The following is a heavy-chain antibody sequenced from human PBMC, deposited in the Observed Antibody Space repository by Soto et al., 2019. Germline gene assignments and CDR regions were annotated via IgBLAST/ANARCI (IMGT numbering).Heavy chain of an antibody. CDR1: GGTFSSYA. CDR2: IIPIFGTA. Sequence: QVQLVQSGAEVKKPGSSVKVSCKASGGTFSSYAISWVRQAPGQGLEWMGGIIPIFGTANYAQKFQGRVTISADESTSTAYMELSSLRSEDTAVYYCERDLADCGGDCYLEVGRFDYWGQGTLVTVSS. D-gene: IGHD2-21*02. J-gene: IGHJ4*02. V-gene: IGHV1-69*01. CDR3: ERDLADCGGDCYLEVGRFDY.